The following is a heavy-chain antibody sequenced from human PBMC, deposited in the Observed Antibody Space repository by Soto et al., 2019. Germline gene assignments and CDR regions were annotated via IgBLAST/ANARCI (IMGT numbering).Heavy chain of an antibody. V-gene: IGHV4-59*02. J-gene: IGHJ5*02. D-gene: IGHD3-22*01. CDR1: GASVSNGY. CDR2: MYFGGSF. CDR3: ARSYCGSTGFAVDP. Sequence: QMQLQASGPGLVKPSETLSLTCNVSGASVSNGYWSWIRQPPGKRLEWIGFMYFGGSFNYNPSLTSRATISVETSAYHVARMLASVTASASAVYYCARSYCGSTGFAVDPWGQGTLVTVSS.